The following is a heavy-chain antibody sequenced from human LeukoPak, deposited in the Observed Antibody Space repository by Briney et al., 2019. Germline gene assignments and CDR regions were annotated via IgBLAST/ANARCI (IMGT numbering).Heavy chain of an antibody. V-gene: IGHV3-30*02. CDR1: GFTFSSYG. D-gene: IGHD6-19*01. J-gene: IGHJ4*01. CDR2: IRYDGSNK. CDR3: ARGSPPQYSSGWYVDY. Sequence: PGGSLRLSCAASGFTFSSYGMHWVRQAPGKGLEWVAFIRYDGSNKYYADSVKGRFTISRDNSKNTLYLQMNSLRAEDTAVYYCARGSPPQYSSGWYVDYWGHGTLVTVSS.